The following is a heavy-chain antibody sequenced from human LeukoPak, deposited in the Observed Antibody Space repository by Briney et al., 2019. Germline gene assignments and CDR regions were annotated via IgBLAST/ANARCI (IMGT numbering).Heavy chain of an antibody. D-gene: IGHD2-15*01. Sequence: GGSLRLSCAASGFSFSSYSMNWVRLAPGKGLEWVSSISSSSSNIYYADSVQGRFTISRDNAKNSLYLQMNSLRAEDTAVYYCARAGSGRAPFGYWGQGTVVTVSS. CDR1: GFSFSSYS. J-gene: IGHJ4*02. CDR3: ARAGSGRAPFGY. CDR2: ISSSSSNI. V-gene: IGHV3-21*01.